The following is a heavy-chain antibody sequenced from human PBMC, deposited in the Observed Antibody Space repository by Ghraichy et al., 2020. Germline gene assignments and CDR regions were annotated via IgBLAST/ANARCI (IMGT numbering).Heavy chain of an antibody. J-gene: IGHJ5*02. Sequence: GGSLRLSCAASGFTFSSYWMSWVRQAPGKGLEWVANIKQDGSEKYYVDSVKGRFTISRDNAKNSLYLQMNSLRAEDTAVYYCARDPKYSSGWFEAWGQGTLVTVSS. D-gene: IGHD6-19*01. CDR1: GFTFSSYW. CDR3: ARDPKYSSGWFEA. CDR2: IKQDGSEK. V-gene: IGHV3-7*01.